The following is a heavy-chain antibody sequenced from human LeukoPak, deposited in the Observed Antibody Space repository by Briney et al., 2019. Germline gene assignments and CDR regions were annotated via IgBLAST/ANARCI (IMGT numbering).Heavy chain of an antibody. Sequence: GGSLRLSCAASGFTFARYTMHWVRQTPGKGLEWVSLINWDGGSTYYADSVKGRFTISRDNSKNSLFLHMNSLRTEDTAFYYCARDVGCSSTTCYPDYWGQGTLVTVSS. D-gene: IGHD2-2*01. CDR2: INWDGGST. V-gene: IGHV3-43*01. J-gene: IGHJ4*02. CDR1: GFTFARYT. CDR3: ARDVGCSSTTCYPDY.